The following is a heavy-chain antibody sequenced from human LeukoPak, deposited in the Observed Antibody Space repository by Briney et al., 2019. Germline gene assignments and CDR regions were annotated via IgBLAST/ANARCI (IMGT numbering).Heavy chain of an antibody. CDR1: GFSFSDHY. CDR2: ISYDGSNK. CDR3: ASQLGGTTFH. Sequence: GGTLRLSCAASGFSFSDHYMDWVRQAPGKGLEWVAVISYDGSNKYYADSVKGRFTISRDNSKNTLYLQMNSLRAEDTAVYYCASQLGGTTFHWGQGTLVTVSS. D-gene: IGHD1/OR15-1a*01. V-gene: IGHV3-30*03. J-gene: IGHJ4*02.